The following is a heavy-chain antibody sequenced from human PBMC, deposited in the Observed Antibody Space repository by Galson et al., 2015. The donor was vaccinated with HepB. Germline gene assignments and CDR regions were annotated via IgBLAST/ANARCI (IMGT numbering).Heavy chain of an antibody. J-gene: IGHJ4*02. CDR1: GFTFSNAW. V-gene: IGHV3-15*01. Sequence: SLRLSCAASGFTFSNAWMSWVRQAPGKGLEYVGRIKRKTDGGTSDYAAFVKGRFTISRDDSKHTLYLEMNSLQSEDTAVYYCASVGGYSPFHWGQGTLVTVSS. CDR3: ASVGGYSPFH. CDR2: IKRKTDGGTS. D-gene: IGHD5-18*01.